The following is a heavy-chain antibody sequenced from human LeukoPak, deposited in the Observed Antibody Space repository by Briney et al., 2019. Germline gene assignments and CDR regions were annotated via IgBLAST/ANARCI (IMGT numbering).Heavy chain of an antibody. CDR3: ARGLYDFWSGYYLGDWFDP. CDR1: GFTFSSYA. J-gene: IGHJ5*02. CDR2: ISYDGSNK. Sequence: GGSLRLSCAASGFTFSSYAMHWVRQAPGKGLEWVAVISYDGSNKYYADSVKGRFTISRDNSKNTLYLQMNSLRAEDTAVYYRARGLYDFWSGYYLGDWFDPWGQGTLVTVSS. D-gene: IGHD3-3*01. V-gene: IGHV3-30-3*01.